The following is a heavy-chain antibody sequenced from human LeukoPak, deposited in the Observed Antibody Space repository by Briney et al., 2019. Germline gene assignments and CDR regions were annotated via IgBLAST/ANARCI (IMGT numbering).Heavy chain of an antibody. Sequence: SETLSLTYTVSGGSISSSSYYWGWIRQPPGKGLEWIGSIYYSGSTYYNPSLKSRVTISVDTSKNQFSLKLSSVTAADTAVYYCARRVGANDYWGQGTLVTVSS. CDR3: ARRVGANDY. CDR2: IYYSGST. J-gene: IGHJ4*02. CDR1: GGSISSSSYY. D-gene: IGHD1-26*01. V-gene: IGHV4-39*01.